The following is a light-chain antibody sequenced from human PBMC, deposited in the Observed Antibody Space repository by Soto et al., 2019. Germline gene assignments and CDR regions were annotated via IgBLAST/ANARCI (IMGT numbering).Light chain of an antibody. J-gene: IGKJ1*01. Sequence: ESVLTQSPGTLSLSPGEXATLSCRASQSVSSNYLAWYQQKPGQAPRLLIYGASTRATGIPDRFSGSGSGTDFTLTISRLEPEDSAVYYCQQYGSSPTWTFGQGTKVDIK. V-gene: IGKV3-20*01. CDR3: QQYGSSPTWT. CDR1: QSVSSNY. CDR2: GAS.